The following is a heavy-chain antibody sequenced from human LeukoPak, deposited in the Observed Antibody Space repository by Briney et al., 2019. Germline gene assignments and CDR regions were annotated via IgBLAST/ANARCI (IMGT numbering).Heavy chain of an antibody. J-gene: IGHJ6*04. V-gene: IGHV4-30-4*01. D-gene: IGHD5-18*01. CDR2: IYYSGST. CDR1: GGSISSGDYY. CDR3: ARSEGYSYYYGMDV. Sequence: PSETLSLTCTVSGGSISSGDYYWTWIRQHPGKGLEWIGYIYYSGSTYFNPSLKSRVTISVDTSKNQFSLKLSSVTAADTAVYYCARSEGYSYYYGMDVWGKGTTVTVSS.